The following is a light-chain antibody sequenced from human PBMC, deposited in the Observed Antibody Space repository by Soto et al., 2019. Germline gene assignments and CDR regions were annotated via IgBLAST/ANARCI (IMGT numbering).Light chain of an antibody. CDR2: KNN. CDR1: SGSIASNY. CDR3: QSYDSISQV. Sequence: NFMLTQPHSVSESPGKTITISCTGSSGSIASNYVQWFQQRPGSAPTTVISKNNQRPSGVPDRFSGSIDISSNSASLTISGLKTEDEADYYCQSYDSISQVFGGGTKLTVL. J-gene: IGLJ3*02. V-gene: IGLV6-57*02.